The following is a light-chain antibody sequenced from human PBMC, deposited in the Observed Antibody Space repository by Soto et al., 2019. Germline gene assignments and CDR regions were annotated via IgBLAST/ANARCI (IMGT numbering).Light chain of an antibody. Sequence: DIQMTQSPSTLSASVGDRVTITCRASQSIRSWLAWYQQKPGKAPRLLIYQASSLQSGVPSTFSGSGSGTEFTLTISSLQPEDFATYYCQQSYSTPWTVGLGTKVDIK. V-gene: IGKV1-5*03. CDR3: QQSYSTPWT. J-gene: IGKJ1*01. CDR2: QAS. CDR1: QSIRSW.